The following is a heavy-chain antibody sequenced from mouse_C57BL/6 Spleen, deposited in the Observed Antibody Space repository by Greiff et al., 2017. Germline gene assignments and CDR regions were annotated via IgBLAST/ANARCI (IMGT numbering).Heavy chain of an antibody. CDR3: ARDRSYGSSYYLDY. CDR1: GFTFSSYA. V-gene: IGHV5-4*01. CDR2: ISDGGSYT. Sequence: EVQLVESGGGLVKPGGSLKLSCAASGFTFSSYAMSWVRQTPEKRLEWVATISDGGSYTYYPDNVKGRFTISRDNAKNNLYLQMSHLKSEDTAMYYCARDRSYGSSYYLDYWGQGTTLTVSS. D-gene: IGHD1-1*01. J-gene: IGHJ2*01.